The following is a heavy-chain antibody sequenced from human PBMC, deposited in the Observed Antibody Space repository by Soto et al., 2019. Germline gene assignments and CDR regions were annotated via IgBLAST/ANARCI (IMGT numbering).Heavy chain of an antibody. CDR1: GYTFTSYG. D-gene: IGHD3-3*02. CDR3: ARSSVSAYWFAP. J-gene: IGHJ5*02. V-gene: IGHV1-18*01. CDR2: ISAYNGNT. Sequence: QVQLVQSGAEVKKPGASVKVSCKASGYTFTSYGISWVRQAPGQGLEWMGWISAYNGNTNYAQKLQGRVTMTTDTPTSKAYMRLRSLRADDTAVYYCARSSVSAYWFAPWGKGTLVTVSS.